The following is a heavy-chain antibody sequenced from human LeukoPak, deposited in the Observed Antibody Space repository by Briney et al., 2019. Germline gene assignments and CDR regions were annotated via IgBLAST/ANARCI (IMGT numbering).Heavy chain of an antibody. CDR2: ISSSSSYI. V-gene: IGHV3-21*04. D-gene: IGHD2-2*01. CDR3: ARDGKMVVPAAIGSYYYYYMDV. CDR1: GFTFSSYS. Sequence: KPGGSLRLSCAASGFTFSSYSMNWVRQAPGKGLEWVSSISSSSSYIYYADSVKGRFTISRDNSKNTLYLQMNSLRAEDTAVYYCARDGKMVVPAAIGSYYYYYMDVWGKGTTVTVSS. J-gene: IGHJ6*03.